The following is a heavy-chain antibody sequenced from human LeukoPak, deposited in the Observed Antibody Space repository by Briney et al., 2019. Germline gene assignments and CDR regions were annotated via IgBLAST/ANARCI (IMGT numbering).Heavy chain of an antibody. CDR1: GYTFSSYG. CDR2: ISAYNGNT. D-gene: IGHD3-3*01. CDR3: ARVNNYDFSSTFDY. Sequence: ASVKVSCKASGYTFSSYGISWVRQAPGQGLEWMGWISAYNGNTNYALNLQGRVTMTTDTSTSTAYMEVRSLRSDDTAVYYCARVNNYDFSSTFDYWGQGTLVTVSS. J-gene: IGHJ4*02. V-gene: IGHV1-18*01.